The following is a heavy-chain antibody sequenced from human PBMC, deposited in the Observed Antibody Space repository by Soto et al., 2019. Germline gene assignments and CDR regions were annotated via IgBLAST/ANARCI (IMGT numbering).Heavy chain of an antibody. CDR2: IIPIFGTA. Sequence: QVQLVQSGAEVKKPGSSVKVSCKASGGTFSSYAISWVRQAPGQGLEWMGGIIPIFGTANYAQKFQGRVTITADESTSTAYMELSSMRSEDTAVYYCARAPLRRRDLYYYGMDVWGQGTTVTVSS. CDR3: ARAPLRRRDLYYYGMDV. CDR1: GGTFSSYA. D-gene: IGHD3-16*01. V-gene: IGHV1-69*01. J-gene: IGHJ6*02.